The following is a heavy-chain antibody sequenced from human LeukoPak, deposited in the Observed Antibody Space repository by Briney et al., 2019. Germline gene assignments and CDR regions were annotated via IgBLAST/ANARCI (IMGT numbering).Heavy chain of an antibody. CDR3: ARKDEWLILY. D-gene: IGHD6-19*01. CDR2: IYYSGST. Sequence: PSETLSLTCTVSGASVSGSAYYWGWIRQPPGKGLEWIGNIYYSGSTYYNESLESRVTISIDTSKNQFSLKVSSVTAADTAVYYCARKDEWLILYWGQGTLVTVSS. CDR1: GASVSGSAYY. V-gene: IGHV4-39*07. J-gene: IGHJ4*02.